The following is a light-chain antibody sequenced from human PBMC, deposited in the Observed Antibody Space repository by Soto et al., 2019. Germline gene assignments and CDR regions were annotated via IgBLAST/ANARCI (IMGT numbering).Light chain of an antibody. J-gene: IGKJ1*01. CDR2: QAS. CDR1: QSISDS. Sequence: DIQMTQSPSTLSASVGDRVTITCRASQSISDSLAWYQQKPGKAPKLLIYQASSLKSGVPSRFSGSGSGTEFTLTIRSLQPDDFATYYCQQYNGYWTFGQGTKVEIK. V-gene: IGKV1-5*03. CDR3: QQYNGYWT.